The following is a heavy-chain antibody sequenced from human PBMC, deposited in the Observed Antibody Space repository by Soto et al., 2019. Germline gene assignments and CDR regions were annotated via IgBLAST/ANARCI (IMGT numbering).Heavy chain of an antibody. J-gene: IGHJ6*02. V-gene: IGHV1-18*04. CDR2: ISAYNGNT. D-gene: IGHD7-27*01. CDR3: ARDSVGGEPYDYYGMDV. CDR1: GYTFTSYG. Sequence: QVQLVQSGAEVKKPGASVKVSCKASGYTFTSYGISWVRQAPGQGLEWMGWISAYNGNTNYAQKLQGRVTMTTDTSTSTAYRELRSLRSDDTAEYYCARDSVGGEPYDYYGMDVLGQGTTVTVSS.